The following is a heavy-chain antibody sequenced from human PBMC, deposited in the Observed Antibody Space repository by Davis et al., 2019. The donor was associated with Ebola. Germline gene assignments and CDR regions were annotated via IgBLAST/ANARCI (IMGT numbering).Heavy chain of an antibody. CDR1: GFTFSDYY. J-gene: IGHJ6*02. V-gene: IGHV4-34*01. D-gene: IGHD2/OR15-2a*01. CDR2: INHSGST. CDR3: ARDRGYGRLLYGMDV. Sequence: GSLRLSCAASGFTFSDYYMSWIRQAPGKGLEWIGEINHSGSTNYNPSLKSRVTIPVDTSKNQFSLKLSSVTAADTAVYYCARDRGYGRLLYGMDVWGQGTTVTVSS.